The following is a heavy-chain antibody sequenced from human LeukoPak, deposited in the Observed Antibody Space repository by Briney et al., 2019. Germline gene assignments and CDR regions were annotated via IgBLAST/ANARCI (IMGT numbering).Heavy chain of an antibody. CDR2: IKSKTDGGTT. V-gene: IGHV3-15*01. D-gene: IGHD4-17*01. CDR3: TTGVRDYLIDYYYGMDV. CDR1: GFTFSNAW. J-gene: IGHJ6*02. Sequence: GGSLRLSCAASGFTFSNAWMSWVRQAPGKGLEWVGRIKSKTDGGTTDYAAPVKGRFTISRDDSKNTLYLQMNSLKTEDTAVYYCTTGVRDYLIDYYYGMDVWGQGTTVTVSS.